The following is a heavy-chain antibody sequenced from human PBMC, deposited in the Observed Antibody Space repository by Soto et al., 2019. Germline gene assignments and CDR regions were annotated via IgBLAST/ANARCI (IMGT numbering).Heavy chain of an antibody. CDR1: GGSFSGYY. CDR2: INHSGST. CDR3: ARLNQQQLVPRYYYYGMDV. V-gene: IGHV4-34*01. D-gene: IGHD6-13*01. J-gene: IGHJ6*02. Sequence: SETLSLTCAVYGGSFSGYYWSRIRQPPGKGLEWIGEINHSGSTNYNPSLKSRVTISVDTSKNQFSLKLSSVTAADTAVYYCARLNQQQLVPRYYYYGMDVWGQGTTVTVSS.